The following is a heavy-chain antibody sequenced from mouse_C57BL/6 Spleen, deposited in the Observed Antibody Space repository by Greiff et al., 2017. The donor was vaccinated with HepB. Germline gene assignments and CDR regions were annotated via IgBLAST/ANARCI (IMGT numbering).Heavy chain of an antibody. CDR3: AREGEYDYDGGYYYAMDY. CDR1: GYTFTDYY. D-gene: IGHD2-4*01. J-gene: IGHJ4*01. CDR2: IYPGSGNT. Sequence: QVQLQQSGAELVRPGASVKLSCKASGYTFTDYYINWVKQRPGQGLEWIARIYPGSGNTYYNEKFKGKATLPAEKSSSTAYMQLSSLTSEDSAVYFWAREGEYDYDGGYYYAMDYWGQGTSVTVSS. V-gene: IGHV1-76*01.